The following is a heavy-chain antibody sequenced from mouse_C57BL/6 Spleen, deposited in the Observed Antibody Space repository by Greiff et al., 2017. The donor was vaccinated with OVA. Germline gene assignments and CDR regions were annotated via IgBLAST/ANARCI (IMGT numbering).Heavy chain of an antibody. CDR2: FYPSGSET. J-gene: IGHJ1*03. V-gene: IGHV1-61*01. CDR3: ARRGDWYFDV. CDR1: GYTFTSYW. Sequence: VQLQQPGAELVRPGSSVKLSCKASGYTFTSYWMGWVKQRPGQGLEWIGNFYPSGSETHYNQTFKDKATLTVDKSSSTAYMQLSSLTSEDSAVYYCARRGDWYFDVWGTGTTVTVSS.